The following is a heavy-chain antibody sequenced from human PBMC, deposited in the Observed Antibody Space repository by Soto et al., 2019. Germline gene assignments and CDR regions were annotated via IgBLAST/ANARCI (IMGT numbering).Heavy chain of an antibody. D-gene: IGHD3-22*01. CDR2: ISYDGSNK. CDR1: GFTFSSYG. Sequence: SGGSLRLSCAASGFTFSSYGMHWVRQAPGKGLEWVAVISYDGSNKYYADSVKGRFTISRDNSKNTLYLQMNSLRAEDTAVYYCAKARSNDSSGYYIFDYWGQGTLVTVSS. V-gene: IGHV3-30*18. CDR3: AKARSNDSSGYYIFDY. J-gene: IGHJ4*02.